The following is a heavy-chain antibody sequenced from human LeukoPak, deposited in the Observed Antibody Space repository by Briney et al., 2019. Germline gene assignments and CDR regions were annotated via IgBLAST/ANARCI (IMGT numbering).Heavy chain of an antibody. D-gene: IGHD3-10*01. CDR2: IYYSGST. CDR1: GGSISSSSYY. V-gene: IGHV4-39*07. Sequence: SETLSLTCTVSGGSISSSSYYWGWIRQPPGKGLEWIGSIYYSGSTYYNPSLKSRVTISVDTSKNQFSLKLSSVTAADTAVYYCASFCLWFGDPPVPWGQGTLVTVSS. CDR3: ASFCLWFGDPPVP. J-gene: IGHJ4*02.